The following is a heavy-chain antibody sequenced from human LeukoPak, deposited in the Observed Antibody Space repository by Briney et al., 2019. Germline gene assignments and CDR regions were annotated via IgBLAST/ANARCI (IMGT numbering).Heavy chain of an antibody. CDR3: ATSRYCDTTICYRLYGMDV. J-gene: IGHJ6*02. CDR2: INPNSGGT. V-gene: IGHV1-2*02. Sequence: ASVKVSCKASGYTFTGYYIHWVRQAPGQGLEWMGWINPNSGGTNYAQKFQGRVRITADESTSTAYMELSSLRSEDTAVYSCATSRYCDTTICYRLYGMDVWGQGTTVTVSS. D-gene: IGHD2-2*01. CDR1: GYTFTGYY.